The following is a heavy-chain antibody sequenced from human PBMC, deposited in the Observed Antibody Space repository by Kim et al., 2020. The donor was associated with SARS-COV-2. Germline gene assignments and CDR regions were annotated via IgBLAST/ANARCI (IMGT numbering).Heavy chain of an antibody. J-gene: IGHJ4*02. CDR3: ARHLTVTASYHEDY. CDR1: GYSFTNYW. V-gene: IGHV5-10-1*01. D-gene: IGHD4-17*01. CDR2: IDPSDSYT. Sequence: GEPLKISCKGSGYSFTNYWISWVRQMPGKGLEWMGRIDPSDSYTNYSPSFQGHVTISADKSISTAYLQWSSLKASDTAMYYCARHLTVTASYHEDYWGQGTLVTVSS.